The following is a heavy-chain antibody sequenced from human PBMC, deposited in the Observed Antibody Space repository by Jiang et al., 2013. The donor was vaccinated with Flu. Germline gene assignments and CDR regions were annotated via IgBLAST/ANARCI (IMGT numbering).Heavy chain of an antibody. J-gene: IGHJ4*02. Sequence: QSGSELKEPGASVTVSCKASGYTFTTHSMNWVRQAPGQGLEWLGWINIHTGKSTYAQGFTGRFVLSLDSSVSTAYLQIISLKAEDTAVYYCAREVLRLDYWGQGTLVTVSS. CDR1: GYTFTTHS. CDR3: AREVLRLDY. CDR2: INIHTGKS. V-gene: IGHV7-4-1*02.